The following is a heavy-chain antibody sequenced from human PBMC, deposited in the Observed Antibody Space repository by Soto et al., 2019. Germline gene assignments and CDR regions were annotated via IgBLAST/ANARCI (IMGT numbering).Heavy chain of an antibody. V-gene: IGHV4-59*01. CDR3: ARGQIAAAYWFDP. D-gene: IGHD6-13*01. CDR2: IYYSGST. J-gene: IGHJ5*02. Sequence: TVSGGSISSYYWSWIRQPPGKGLEWIGYIYYSGSTNYNPSLKSRVAISVDTSKNQFSLKLSSVTAADTAVYYCARGQIAAAYWFDPWGQGTLVTVSS. CDR1: GGSISSYY.